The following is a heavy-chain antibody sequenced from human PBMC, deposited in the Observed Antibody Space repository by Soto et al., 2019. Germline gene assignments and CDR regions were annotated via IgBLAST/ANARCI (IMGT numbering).Heavy chain of an antibody. CDR3: ARRYDSSFDF. Sequence: QITLKESGPTLLKPTQTLTLTCTFSGFSLRSLGMAVGWIRQPPGRALEWVALIYWDDEERYSPSLQSRLTITKDTSKTHVVLTMTTMDPVDTATYYCARRYDSSFDFWGQGIPVTVSS. D-gene: IGHD6-6*01. V-gene: IGHV2-5*02. CDR1: GFSLRSLGMA. J-gene: IGHJ4*02. CDR2: IYWDDEE.